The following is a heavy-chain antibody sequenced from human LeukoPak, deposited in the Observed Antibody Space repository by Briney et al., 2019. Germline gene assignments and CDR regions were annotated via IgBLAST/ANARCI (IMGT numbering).Heavy chain of an antibody. CDR3: ATNYGYFDY. D-gene: IGHD4-17*01. CDR2: ITSDNTV. V-gene: IGHV3-48*03. CDR1: GFTFSAYE. J-gene: IGHJ4*02. Sequence: GGSLRLSCAASGFTFSAYEMNWVRQAPGKGLEWLAYITSDNTVHYADSVKGRFTISRDNSKNTLYLQMNSLRAEDTAVYYCATNYGYFDYWGQGTLVTVSS.